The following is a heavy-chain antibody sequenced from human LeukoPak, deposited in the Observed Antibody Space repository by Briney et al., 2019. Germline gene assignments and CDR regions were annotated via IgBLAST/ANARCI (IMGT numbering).Heavy chain of an antibody. D-gene: IGHD3-22*01. CDR2: ISSSSSYI. CDR1: GFTFSGYS. J-gene: IGHJ4*02. CDR3: AVDYYDSSGYYQPFGY. V-gene: IGHV3-21*01. Sequence: GGSLRLSCAASGFTFSGYSMNWVRQAPGKGLEWVSSISSSSSYIYYADSVKGRFTIFRDNAKNSLYLQMNSLRAEDTAVYYCAVDYYDSSGYYQPFGYWGQGTLVTVSS.